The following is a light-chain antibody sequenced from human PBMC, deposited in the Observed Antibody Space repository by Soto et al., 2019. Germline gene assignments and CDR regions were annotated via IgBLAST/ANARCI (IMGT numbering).Light chain of an antibody. Sequence: SVLTQPASVSGSPGQSITISCTGSSSDIGSYNLVSWYQQHPGKAPKFMIYEVSKRPSGVSNRFSGSKSGNTASLTISGLQAEDEADYYCCSYAGRGTLVFGGGTKLTVL. J-gene: IGLJ2*01. V-gene: IGLV2-23*02. CDR3: CSYAGRGTLV. CDR1: SSDIGSYNL. CDR2: EVS.